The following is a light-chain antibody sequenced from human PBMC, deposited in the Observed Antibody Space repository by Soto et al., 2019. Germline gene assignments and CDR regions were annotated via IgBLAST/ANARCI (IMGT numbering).Light chain of an antibody. CDR2: GAS. J-gene: IGKJ1*01. V-gene: IGKV1-5*01. CDR1: QSIRNY. Sequence: DIQMTQSPPTLSASVGDRVTITCRASQSIRNYLAWYQQMPGKAPKLLIYGASTLKSGVPSRFSGSGSGTDFTLTISRLQPDYFGTYFCQHNSSYPQTFGQGTKVEIK. CDR3: QHNSSYPQT.